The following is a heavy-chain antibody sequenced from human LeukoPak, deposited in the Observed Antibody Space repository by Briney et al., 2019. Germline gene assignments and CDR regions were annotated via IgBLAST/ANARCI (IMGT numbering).Heavy chain of an antibody. Sequence: GGSLRLSCEASGFTFSSYGMTWVRQAPGKGLEWVSGISGGSDTTHYAASVKGRFTISRDNSKNTLYLQMNSLRAEDTAVYYCARWDGYGGYWGQGTLVTVSS. CDR3: ARWDGYGGY. V-gene: IGHV3-23*01. J-gene: IGHJ4*02. CDR1: GFTFSSYG. D-gene: IGHD4-23*01. CDR2: ISGGSDTT.